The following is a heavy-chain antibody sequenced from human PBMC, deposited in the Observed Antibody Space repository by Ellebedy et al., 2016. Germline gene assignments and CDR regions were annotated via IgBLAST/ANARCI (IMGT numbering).Heavy chain of an antibody. J-gene: IGHJ2*01. CDR1: GFTFSSYS. Sequence: GGSLRLSCAASGFTFSSYSMNWVRQAPGKGLEWVSYISSSSSTIYYADSVKGRFTISRDNAKNSLYLQMNSLRAEDTAVYYCARGEGRWLQLEPSYFDLWGRGTLVTVSS. CDR3: ARGEGRWLQLEPSYFDL. D-gene: IGHD5-24*01. CDR2: ISSSSSTI. V-gene: IGHV3-48*01.